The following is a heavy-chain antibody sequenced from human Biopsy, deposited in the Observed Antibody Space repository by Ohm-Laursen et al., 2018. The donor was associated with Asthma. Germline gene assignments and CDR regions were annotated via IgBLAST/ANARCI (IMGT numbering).Heavy chain of an antibody. D-gene: IGHD4-17*01. Sequence: SVKASCKISGYSLTDLSMHWVRQAPGQGLEWMGGHDHEEGGTVNARRFQGRVTMTEDTSTDTAYMELSSLSSDDPAVYYCASDFPKDYVRYNFQFWGQGTLVTVSS. J-gene: IGHJ4*02. V-gene: IGHV1-24*01. CDR3: ASDFPKDYVRYNFQF. CDR2: HDHEEGGT. CDR1: GYSLTDLS.